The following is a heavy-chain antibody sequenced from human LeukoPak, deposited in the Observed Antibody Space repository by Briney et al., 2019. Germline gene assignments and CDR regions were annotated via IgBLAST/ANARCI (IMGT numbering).Heavy chain of an antibody. J-gene: IGHJ4*02. Sequence: ASVKVSCKASGYTLTTYDINWVRQATGQGLEWMGWMNPNTGNTGYAQKFQGRVTMTRDTSINTAYMELSSLRSEDTAVYYCARGSRMGRGVDGDYWGQGTLVTVSS. CDR1: GYTLTTYD. CDR2: MNPNTGNT. V-gene: IGHV1-8*01. CDR3: ARGSRMGRGVDGDY. D-gene: IGHD3-10*01.